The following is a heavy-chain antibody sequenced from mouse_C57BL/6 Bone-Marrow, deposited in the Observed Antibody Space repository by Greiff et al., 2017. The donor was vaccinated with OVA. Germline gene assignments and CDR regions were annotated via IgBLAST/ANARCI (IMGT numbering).Heavy chain of an antibody. CDR1: GFSLSTFGMG. Sequence: QVTLKESGPGILQPSQTLSLTCSFSGFSLSTFGMGVGWIRQPSGKGLEWLAPIWWDDDKYYNPALKSRLTISKDTSKNQVFLMIANVDTADTATYYCARIEGLLRPHYYAMDYWGQGTSVTVSS. D-gene: IGHD1-2*01. CDR2: IWWDDDK. CDR3: ARIEGLLRPHYYAMDY. J-gene: IGHJ4*01. V-gene: IGHV8-8*01.